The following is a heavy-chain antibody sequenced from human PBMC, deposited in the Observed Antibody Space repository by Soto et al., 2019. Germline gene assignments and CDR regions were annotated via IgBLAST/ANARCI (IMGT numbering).Heavy chain of an antibody. CDR3: ARRGGATATIPFDY. D-gene: IGHD1-26*01. CDR1: GGSISSSSYY. V-gene: IGHV4-39*01. J-gene: IGHJ4*02. CDR2: IYYSGST. Sequence: SETLSLTCTVSGGSISSSSYYWGWIRQPPGKGLEWIGSIYYSGSTYYNPSLKSRVTISVDTSKNQFSLKLSSVTAADTAVYYCARRGGATATIPFDYWGQRTLVTVSS.